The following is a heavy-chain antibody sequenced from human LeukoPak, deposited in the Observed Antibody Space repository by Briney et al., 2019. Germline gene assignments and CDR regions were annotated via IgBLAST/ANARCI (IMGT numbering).Heavy chain of an antibody. Sequence: SETLSLTCTVSGGSISSYYWSWIRQPPGKGLEWIGYIYYSGSTNYNPSLKSRVTISVDTPKNQFSLKLSSVTAADTAVYYCARVGLGTEFDYWGQGTLVTVSS. J-gene: IGHJ4*02. D-gene: IGHD3/OR15-3a*01. V-gene: IGHV4-59*01. CDR3: ARVGLGTEFDY. CDR1: GGSISSYY. CDR2: IYYSGST.